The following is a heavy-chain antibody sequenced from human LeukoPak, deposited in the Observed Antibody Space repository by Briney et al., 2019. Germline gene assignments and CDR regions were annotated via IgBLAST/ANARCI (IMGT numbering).Heavy chain of an antibody. CDR2: INPNSGGT. Sequence: ASVKVSCKASGYTFTGYYMHWVRQAPGQGLEWMGWINPNSGGTNYAQKFQGRVTTTRDTSISTAYMELSRLRSDDTAVYYCAGGSSWYRWGYFQHWGQGTLVTVSS. CDR3: AGGSSWYRWGYFQH. D-gene: IGHD6-13*01. V-gene: IGHV1-2*02. J-gene: IGHJ1*01. CDR1: GYTFTGYY.